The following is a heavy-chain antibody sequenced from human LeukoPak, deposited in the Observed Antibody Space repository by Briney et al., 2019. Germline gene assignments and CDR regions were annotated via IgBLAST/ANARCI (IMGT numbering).Heavy chain of an antibody. CDR2: FYHNGST. V-gene: IGHV4-59*08. CDR1: RGSLSSYF. D-gene: IGHD2-2*01. CDR3: ARFIGYCSSRSCYPGKSWCDP. Sequence: PSEAPSLTCPDPRGSLSSYFWTSICHTPGKGLESIRHFYHNGSTSYNPYLRSRVTISVDTSKKQFSLKLTSVTAADTAVYFCARFIGYCSSRSCYPGKSWCDPWGQGYVVTVSS. J-gene: IGHJ5*02.